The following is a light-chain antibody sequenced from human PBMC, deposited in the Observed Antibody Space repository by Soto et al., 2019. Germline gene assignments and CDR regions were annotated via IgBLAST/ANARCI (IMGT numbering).Light chain of an antibody. CDR2: ATS. CDR3: QQGYSTQWT. CDR1: QDIRCY. Sequence: DIQMTQSPSSLSASVGDRVSITCRASQDIRCYLNWYQQKPGKAPEHLIYATSNLQSGAPPRFSASGSGTDLTLTISSLQPEDFATYYCQQGYSTQWTSGQGTKVEIK. V-gene: IGKV1-39*01. J-gene: IGKJ1*01.